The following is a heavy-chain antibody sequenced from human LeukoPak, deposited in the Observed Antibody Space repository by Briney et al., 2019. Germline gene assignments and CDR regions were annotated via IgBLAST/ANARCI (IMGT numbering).Heavy chain of an antibody. V-gene: IGHV1-69*05. CDR1: GGTFSSYA. CDR2: SIPIFGTA. Sequence: SVKVSCKASGGTFSSYAISWVRQAPGQGLEWMGGSIPIFGTANYAQKFHGRFTITTDESTSTAYMELSSLRSEDTAVYYCARDGRGGFGGFDYWGQGTLVTVSS. D-gene: IGHD3-10*01. CDR3: ARDGRGGFGGFDY. J-gene: IGHJ4*02.